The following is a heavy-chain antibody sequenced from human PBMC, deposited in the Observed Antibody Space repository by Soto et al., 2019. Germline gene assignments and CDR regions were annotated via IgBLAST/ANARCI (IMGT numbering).Heavy chain of an antibody. CDR3: RVGVAD. J-gene: IGHJ4*02. CDR2: LSFDASKK. CDR1: GFNFSAYG. V-gene: IGHV3-30*03. D-gene: IGHD1-26*01. Sequence: QVQLVESGGGVVQPGRSLRLSCAASGFNFSAYGMHWVRQAPGTGLELVALLSFDASKKYYADSVKGRFTISRDTSRNTLYFQMNSLRVEDTAVYYCRVGVADWGQGTRVTVSS.